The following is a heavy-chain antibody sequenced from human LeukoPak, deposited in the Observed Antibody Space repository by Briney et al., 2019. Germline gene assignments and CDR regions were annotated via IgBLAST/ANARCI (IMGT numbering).Heavy chain of an antibody. J-gene: IGHJ4*02. D-gene: IGHD6-19*01. V-gene: IGHV4-39*07. Sequence: SETLSLTCTVSGGSISSSSYYWGWIRQPPGKGLEWIGSIYHSGSTNYNPSLKSRVTISVDKSKNQFSLKLSSVTAADTAVYYCARGRYSSGCLDYWGQGTLVTVSS. CDR3: ARGRYSSGCLDY. CDR1: GGSISSSSYY. CDR2: IYHSGST.